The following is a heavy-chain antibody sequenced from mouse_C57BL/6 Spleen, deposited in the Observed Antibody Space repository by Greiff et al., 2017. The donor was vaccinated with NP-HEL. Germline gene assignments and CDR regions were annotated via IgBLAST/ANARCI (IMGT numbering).Heavy chain of an antibody. V-gene: IGHV1-59*01. Sequence: VQLQQPGAELVRPGTSVKLSCKASGYTFTSYWMHWVKQRPGQGLEWIGVIDPSDSYTNYNQKFKGKATLTVDTSSSTAYMQLSSLTSEDSAVYYCERGAHLHSFAYWGQGTLVTVSA. CDR1: GYTFTSYW. J-gene: IGHJ3*01. CDR3: ERGAHLHSFAY. CDR2: IDPSDSYT.